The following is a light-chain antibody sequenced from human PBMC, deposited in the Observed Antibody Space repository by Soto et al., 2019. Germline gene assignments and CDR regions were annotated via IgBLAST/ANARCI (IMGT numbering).Light chain of an antibody. CDR2: GAS. CDR1: QSVGSSY. Sequence: EIVLTQSPGTLSSSPGETATLSCRASQSVGSSYLAWYQQKPGQAPRPLIYGASNKATGIPDRFSGSGSGTDFTLTISRLDPEDFAVYYCQQYGRSSLTFGGGTKVEIK. V-gene: IGKV3-20*01. J-gene: IGKJ4*01. CDR3: QQYGRSSLT.